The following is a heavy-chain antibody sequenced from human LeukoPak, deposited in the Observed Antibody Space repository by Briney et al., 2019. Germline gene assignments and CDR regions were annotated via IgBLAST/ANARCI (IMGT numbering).Heavy chain of an antibody. CDR3: AKGGEGGIPFDS. CDR2: ISNDGSIK. J-gene: IGHJ4*02. Sequence: QPGGSLRPSCAASGFTSSSYGLYWVRQAPGKGLEWVAVISNDGSIKYYADSVKGRFTISRDNSKNTLYLQMNSLRAEDTAVYYCAKGGEGGIPFDSWGQGTLVTVSS. V-gene: IGHV3-30*18. D-gene: IGHD3-16*01. CDR1: GFTSSSYG.